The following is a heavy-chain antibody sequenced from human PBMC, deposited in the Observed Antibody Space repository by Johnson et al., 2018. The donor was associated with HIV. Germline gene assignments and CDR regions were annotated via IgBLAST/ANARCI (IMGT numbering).Heavy chain of an antibody. D-gene: IGHD4-17*01. CDR1: GFTFSSYA. Sequence: VQLVESGGGLVQPGGSLRLSCAASGFTFSSYAMSWVRQAPGKGLEWVSAISGSGGRTYYADSVKGRFTISRDNSKNTLYLQMNRLRVEDTAVYYCAREGIGYGDYVDAFDIWGQGTMVTVSS. V-gene: IGHV3-23*04. CDR2: ISGSGGRT. J-gene: IGHJ3*02. CDR3: AREGIGYGDYVDAFDI.